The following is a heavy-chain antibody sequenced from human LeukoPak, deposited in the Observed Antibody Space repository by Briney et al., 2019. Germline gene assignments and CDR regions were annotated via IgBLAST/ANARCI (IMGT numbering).Heavy chain of an antibody. CDR2: IGTHNGNT. D-gene: IGHD2-8*01. J-gene: IGHJ4*02. V-gene: IGHV1-18*01. CDR1: GYIFTNYG. CDR3: ARDCTNGVCSIPFDY. Sequence: ASVKVSCKASGYIFTNYGISWVRQAPGQGLEWMGWIGTHNGNTNYAQKVQGRVTMTTDTSTSAAYMELRSLRFDDTAVYYCARDCTNGVCSIPFDYWGQGTLVTVSS.